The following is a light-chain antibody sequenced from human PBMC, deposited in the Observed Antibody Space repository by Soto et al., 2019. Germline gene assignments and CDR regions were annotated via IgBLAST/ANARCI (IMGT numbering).Light chain of an antibody. V-gene: IGKV3-20*01. CDR3: QQYGSSQT. J-gene: IGKJ4*01. Sequence: EIVLTQSPGTLSLSPGERATLSCRASQSVSSSYLAWYQQKPGQAPRLLIYGACSRATGIPDRFSGSGSGTDFTLTISRLEPEDFAVYYCQQYGSSQTFGGGTKVEIK. CDR2: GAC. CDR1: QSVSSSY.